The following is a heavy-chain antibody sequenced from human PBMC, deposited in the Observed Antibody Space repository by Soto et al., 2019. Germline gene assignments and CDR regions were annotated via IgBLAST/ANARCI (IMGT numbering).Heavy chain of an antibody. Sequence: VASVKVSCKASGYTFTGYYVYWVRQAPGQGLEWMGWINPNSGDTYLAQRFQGRVTMNRDTSIGTAYMELRGLTSDDTAEYYCAKGGAIVAAGTRVYLYNAMDVWGQGTTVTVSS. CDR1: GYTFTGYY. CDR3: AKGGAIVAAGTRVYLYNAMDV. CDR2: INPNSGDT. D-gene: IGHD1-26*01. V-gene: IGHV1-2*02. J-gene: IGHJ6*02.